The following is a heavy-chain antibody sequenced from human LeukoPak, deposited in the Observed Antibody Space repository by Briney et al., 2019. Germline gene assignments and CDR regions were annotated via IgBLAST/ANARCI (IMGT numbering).Heavy chain of an antibody. CDR2: ISESGDAT. CDR1: GFTFSNFG. J-gene: IGHJ5*02. V-gene: IGHV3-23*01. D-gene: IGHD3-9*01. Sequence: GGSLRLSCLASGFTFSNFGMSWVRHTPGKGLEWVSAISESGDATFYADSVKGRFTISRDNSKNTLYLQMNSLRAEDTAVYYCAKENYDILTGYSQNWFDPWGQGTLVTVSS. CDR3: AKENYDILTGYSQNWFDP.